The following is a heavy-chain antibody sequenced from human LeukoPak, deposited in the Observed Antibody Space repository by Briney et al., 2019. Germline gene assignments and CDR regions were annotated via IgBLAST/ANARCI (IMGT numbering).Heavy chain of an antibody. D-gene: IGHD5-24*01. CDR2: IYSGGST. CDR3: AGRRDGYNQGYFQH. V-gene: IGHV3-66*01. Sequence: PGGSLRLSCAASGFTFSNYAMSWVRQAPGKGLEWVSVIYSGGSTYYADSVKGRFTISRDNSKNTLYLQMNSLRAEDTAVYYCAGRRDGYNQGYFQHWGQGTLVTVSS. CDR1: GFTFSNYA. J-gene: IGHJ1*01.